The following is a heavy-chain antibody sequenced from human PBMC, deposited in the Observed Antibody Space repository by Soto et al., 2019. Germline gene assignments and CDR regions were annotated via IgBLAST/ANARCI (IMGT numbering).Heavy chain of an antibody. CDR2: IRSKAYGGTT. Sequence: EVQLVESGGGLVQPGRSLRLSFTASGFTFGNYAMSWFRQAPGKGLEWVGLIRSKAYGGTTDYAAYVKGRFSMSRDDSNRIVYLQMNSLNTEDTAIYYCTRDTDRGDYVGDSWGQGALVTVSS. D-gene: IGHD4-17*01. CDR1: GFTFGNYA. J-gene: IGHJ4*02. V-gene: IGHV3-49*03. CDR3: TRDTDRGDYVGDS.